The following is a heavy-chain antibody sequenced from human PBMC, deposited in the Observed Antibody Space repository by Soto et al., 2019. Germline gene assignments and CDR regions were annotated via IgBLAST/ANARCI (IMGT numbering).Heavy chain of an antibody. D-gene: IGHD3-10*01. CDR3: ARRSGDQQVCDF. Sequence: EVQLVESGGGVARPGGSLRLSCAASGFTFEDHGMSWVRQAPGKGLEWLSDISWDGGTTVYADSVKGRFTVSRNNAKSSLYLQMNRLKPGDTAFYPCARRSGDQQVCDFWGQGTLVTVSS. CDR1: GFTFEDHG. V-gene: IGHV3-20*01. J-gene: IGHJ4*02. CDR2: ISWDGGTT.